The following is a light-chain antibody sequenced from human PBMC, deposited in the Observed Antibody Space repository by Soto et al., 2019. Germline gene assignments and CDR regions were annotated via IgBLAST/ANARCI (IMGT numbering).Light chain of an antibody. CDR2: DVS. CDR1: SSDVGNSNL. V-gene: IGLV2-23*02. CDR3: SSYTTSSTWV. Sequence: QSALTQPASVSGSLGQSIIISCTGTSSDVGNSNLVSWYQQHAGKIPKVLIYDVSERPSGVSFRFSGSKSGNTAFLTISGLQAEDEADYYCSSYTTSSTWVFGGGTKLTVL. J-gene: IGLJ3*02.